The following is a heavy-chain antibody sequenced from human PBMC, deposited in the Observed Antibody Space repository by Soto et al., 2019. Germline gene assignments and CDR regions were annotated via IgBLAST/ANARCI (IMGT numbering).Heavy chain of an antibody. CDR3: AKLLDPSSYYYMDV. V-gene: IGHV3-23*01. CDR2: ISGSGGST. Sequence: VQLLESGGGLVQPGGSLRLSCAASGFTFSSYAMSWVRQAPGKGMEWVSAISGSGGSTYHADSVKGRFTISRDNSKNTLYLQMNSLRAEDTAVYYCAKLLDPSSYYYMDVWGKGTTVTVSS. CDR1: GFTFSSYA. J-gene: IGHJ6*03.